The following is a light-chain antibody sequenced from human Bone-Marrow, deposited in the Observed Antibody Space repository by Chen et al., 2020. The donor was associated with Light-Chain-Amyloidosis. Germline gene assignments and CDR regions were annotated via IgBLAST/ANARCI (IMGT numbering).Light chain of an antibody. CDR3: NSRDSSGNHLV. CDR1: SLRSYY. J-gene: IGLJ3*02. V-gene: IGLV3-19*01. CDR2: GKN. Sequence: SSELTPAPAVSVALGQTVRISCQGDSLRSYYASWYQQKPGQAPVLVIYGKNNRPSGIPDRFSGSSSGNTASLTITGAQAEDEADYYCNSRDSSGNHLVFGGGTKLTVL.